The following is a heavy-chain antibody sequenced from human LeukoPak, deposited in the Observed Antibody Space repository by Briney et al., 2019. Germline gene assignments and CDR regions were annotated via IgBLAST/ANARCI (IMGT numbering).Heavy chain of an antibody. CDR3: AKDQGGDWSHDAFDI. V-gene: IGHV3-23*01. D-gene: IGHD3/OR15-3a*01. CDR2: ISDGGST. J-gene: IGHJ3*02. CDR1: GFSFSNYG. Sequence: PGGSLRLSCAASGFSFSNYGMSWVRQAPGKGLEWVSTISDGGSTYYADSVKGRFTISRDNSKNTLYLQMNSLRAEDTAVYYCAKDQGGDWSHDAFDIWGQGTMVTVSS.